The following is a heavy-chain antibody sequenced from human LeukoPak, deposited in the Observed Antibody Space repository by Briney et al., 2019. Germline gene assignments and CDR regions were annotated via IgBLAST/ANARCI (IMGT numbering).Heavy chain of an antibody. CDR2: ISVDGSMG. J-gene: IGHJ1*01. CDR3: AQGSYGDYGGQLQN. Sequence: GGSLRLSCAASGFTFSSFAMSWVRQAPGKGLAWVSAISVDGSMGHYSDSVKGRFSISRDNSKNTLYLQMDSLRAEDTALYYCAQGSYGDYGGQLQNWGQGTLVTASS. CDR1: GFTFSSFA. V-gene: IGHV3-23*01. D-gene: IGHD4-23*01.